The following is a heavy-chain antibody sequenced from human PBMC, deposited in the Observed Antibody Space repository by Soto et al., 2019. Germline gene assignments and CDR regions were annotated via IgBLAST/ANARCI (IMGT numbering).Heavy chain of an antibody. D-gene: IGHD3-16*02. Sequence: GGSLRLSCAASGFTVSSNYMSWVRQAPGKVLEWASVIYSGGSTYYADSVKGRFTISRDNSKNTLYLQMNSLRAEDTAVYYCARDQGDYVWGSDRYPSEDYGREGWGQGXTVAV. CDR1: GFTVSSNY. J-gene: IGHJ6*02. V-gene: IGHV3-53*01. CDR3: ARDQGDYVWGSDRYPSEDYGREG. CDR2: IYSGGST.